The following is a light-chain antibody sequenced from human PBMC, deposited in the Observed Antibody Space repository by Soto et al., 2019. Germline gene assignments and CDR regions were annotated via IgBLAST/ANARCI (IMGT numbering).Light chain of an antibody. CDR1: QSIGNS. CDR3: QQTYSIPRT. Sequence: DIQMTQSPSSLSASVGDRVTIACRASQSIGNSLNWYQQKSGKAPTVVIYVASTLKSGVPSRFSGSGSGTDFTLTISSLKPEDFAPYYCQQTYSIPRTFGQGTTVEMK. V-gene: IGKV1-39*01. J-gene: IGKJ1*01. CDR2: VAS.